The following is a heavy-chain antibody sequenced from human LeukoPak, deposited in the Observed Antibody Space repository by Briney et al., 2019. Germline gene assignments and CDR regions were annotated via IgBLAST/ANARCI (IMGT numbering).Heavy chain of an antibody. Sequence: XXLXXXGWINPNSGGTNYAQKFQGRVTMTRDTSISTAYMELSRLRSDDTAVYYCARGGELAANWFDPWGQGTLVTVSS. V-gene: IGHV1-2*02. J-gene: IGHJ5*02. CDR2: INPNSGGT. CDR3: ARGGELAANWFDP. D-gene: IGHD1-26*01.